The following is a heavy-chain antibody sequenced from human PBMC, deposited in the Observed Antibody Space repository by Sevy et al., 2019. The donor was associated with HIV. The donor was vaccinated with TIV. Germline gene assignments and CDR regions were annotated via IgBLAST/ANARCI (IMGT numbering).Heavy chain of an antibody. V-gene: IGHV4-34*01. CDR1: GGSFSGYY. Sequence: SETLSLTCAVYGGSFSGYYWSWIRQPPGKGLEWIEEINHSGSTNYNPSLKSRVTISVDTSKNQFSLKLSSVTAADTAVYYCARGVDTAMDYAEYFQHWGQGTLVTVSS. CDR3: ARGVDTAMDYAEYFQH. D-gene: IGHD5-18*01. J-gene: IGHJ1*01. CDR2: INHSGST.